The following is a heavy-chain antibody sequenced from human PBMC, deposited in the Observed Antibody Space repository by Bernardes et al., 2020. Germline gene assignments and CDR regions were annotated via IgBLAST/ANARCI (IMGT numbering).Heavy chain of an antibody. CDR1: GFNFNGYT. D-gene: IGHD6-13*01. CDR2: MKEDGSDE. CDR3: VRGGYRYFDY. J-gene: IGHJ4*02. Sequence: GSLRLSCAASGFNFNGYTMSWVRQAPGKGLEWVAKMKEDGSDENYVDSVKGRFTISRDNAKNSLHLQMNSLRAEDTAVYYCVRGGYRYFDYWGQGTLVTVSS. V-gene: IGHV3-7*01.